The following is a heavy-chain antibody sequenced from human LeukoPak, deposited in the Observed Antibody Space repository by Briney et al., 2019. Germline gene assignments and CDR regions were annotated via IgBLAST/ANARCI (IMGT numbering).Heavy chain of an antibody. V-gene: IGHV3-30-3*01. CDR2: ISYDGSNK. Sequence: PGRSLRLSCAASGFTFSSYAMHWVRQAPGKGLEWVAVISYDGSNKYYADSVKGRFTISRDNSKNTLYLQMNSLRAEDTAVYYCARGRVSFDIWGQGTMVTVSS. CDR3: ARGRVSFDI. CDR1: GFTFSSYA. J-gene: IGHJ3*02.